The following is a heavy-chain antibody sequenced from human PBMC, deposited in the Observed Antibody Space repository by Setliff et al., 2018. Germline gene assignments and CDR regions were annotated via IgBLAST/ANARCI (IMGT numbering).Heavy chain of an antibody. CDR3: ARGDDYSNLVDY. J-gene: IGHJ4*02. V-gene: IGHV1-8*02. Sequence: ASVKVSCKASGYTFTSYDINWVRQATGQGLEWMGWMNPNRGNTGYAQKFQGRVTMTRNTSISTAYMELSSLRSEDTAVYYCARGDDYSNLVDYWGQGTLVTVSA. D-gene: IGHD4-4*01. CDR2: MNPNRGNT. CDR1: GYTFTSYD.